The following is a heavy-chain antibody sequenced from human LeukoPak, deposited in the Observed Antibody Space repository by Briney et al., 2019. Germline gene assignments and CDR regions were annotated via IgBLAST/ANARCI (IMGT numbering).Heavy chain of an antibody. CDR3: ARERGDDLPYDY. J-gene: IGHJ4*02. D-gene: IGHD3-16*01. CDR1: GFNISNNY. Sequence: GGSLRLSCAASGFNISNNYMSWVRQAPGKGLEWVSVIYGGGTTYCADSVKGRFTISRDNSKNTLYLQMNSLRAEDTAVYFCARERGDDLPYDYWGQGTLVTVSS. CDR2: IYGGGTT. V-gene: IGHV3-53*01.